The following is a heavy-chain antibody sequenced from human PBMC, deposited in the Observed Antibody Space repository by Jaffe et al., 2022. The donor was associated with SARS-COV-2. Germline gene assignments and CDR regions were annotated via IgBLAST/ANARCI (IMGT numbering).Heavy chain of an antibody. CDR1: GFTFSSYS. CDR3: ARDAPYDFWSGYYTGGLYYYYYYGMDV. D-gene: IGHD3-3*01. Sequence: EVQLVESGGGLVKPGGSLRLSCAASGFTFSSYSMNWVRQAPGKGLEWVSSISSSSSYIYYADSVKGRFTISRDNAKNSLYLQMNSLRAEDTAVYYCARDAPYDFWSGYYTGGLYYYYYYGMDVWGQGTTVTVSS. V-gene: IGHV3-21*01. CDR2: ISSSSSYI. J-gene: IGHJ6*02.